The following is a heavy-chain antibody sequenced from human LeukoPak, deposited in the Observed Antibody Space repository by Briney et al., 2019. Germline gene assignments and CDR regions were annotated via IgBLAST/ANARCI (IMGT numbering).Heavy chain of an antibody. CDR3: ARARVVRGVPFDY. J-gene: IGHJ4*02. Sequence: SETLSLTCAVYGGSFSGYYWSGIRQPPGKGLEWIGEINHSGSTNYNPSLKSRVTISVDTSKNQFSLKPSSVTAADTAVYYCARARVVRGVPFDYWGQGTLDTVSS. D-gene: IGHD3-10*01. CDR1: GGSFSGYY. CDR2: INHSGST. V-gene: IGHV4-34*01.